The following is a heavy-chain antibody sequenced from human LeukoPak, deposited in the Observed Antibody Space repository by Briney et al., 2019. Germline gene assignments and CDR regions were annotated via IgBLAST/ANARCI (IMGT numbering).Heavy chain of an antibody. Sequence: GGSLRLSRAASGFTFSSYGMHWVRQAPGKGLEWVAVISYDGSNKYYADSVKGRFTISRDNSKNTLYLQMNSLRAEDTAVYYCAKLVGTAMATNWFDPWGQGTLVTVSS. CDR2: ISYDGSNK. D-gene: IGHD5-18*01. CDR3: AKLVGTAMATNWFDP. CDR1: GFTFSSYG. V-gene: IGHV3-30*18. J-gene: IGHJ5*02.